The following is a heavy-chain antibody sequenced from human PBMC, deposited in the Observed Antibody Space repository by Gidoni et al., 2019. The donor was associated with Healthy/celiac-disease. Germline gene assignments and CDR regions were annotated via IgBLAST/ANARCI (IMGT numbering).Heavy chain of an antibody. CDR3: ARRAPDDAYYDFWSGHYYYYGMDV. D-gene: IGHD3-3*01. CDR1: GFTFSSYS. CDR2: ISSSSSYI. J-gene: IGHJ6*02. Sequence: EVQLVESVGGLVKPGGSLRLSCAASGFTFSSYSMNWVRQSPGKGLEWVSSISSSSSYIYYADSVKGLFTISRDNAKNSLYLQMNSLRAEDTAVYYCARRAPDDAYYDFWSGHYYYYGMDVWGQGTTVTVSS. V-gene: IGHV3-21*01.